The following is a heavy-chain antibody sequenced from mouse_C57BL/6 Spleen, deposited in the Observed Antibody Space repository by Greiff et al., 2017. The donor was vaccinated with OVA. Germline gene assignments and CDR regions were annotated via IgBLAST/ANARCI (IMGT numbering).Heavy chain of an antibody. Sequence: VQLQQSGAELVRPGASVTLSCKASGYTFTDYEMHWVKQTPVHGLEWIGAIDPETGGTAYNQKFKGKAILTADKSSSTAYMELRSLTSEDSAVYYCTRDTTAWYRDVWGTGTTVTVSS. D-gene: IGHD1-2*01. J-gene: IGHJ1*03. V-gene: IGHV1-15*01. CDR2: IDPETGGT. CDR1: GYTFTDYE. CDR3: TRDTTAWYRDV.